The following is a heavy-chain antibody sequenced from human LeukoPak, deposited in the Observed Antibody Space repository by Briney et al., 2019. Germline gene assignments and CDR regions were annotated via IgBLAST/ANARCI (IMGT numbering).Heavy chain of an antibody. V-gene: IGHV3-23*01. CDR3: AKIVAGLDY. D-gene: IGHD2-15*01. CDR2: IGSSGSTT. CDR1: GFIFSNYG. Sequence: GGSLRLSCAASGFIFSNYGMSWVRQAAGKGLEWVSAIGSSGSTTYYADSVKGRFTISRDNSKNTLYLQMNSLRAEDTAVYYCAKIVAGLDYWGQGTLVTVSS. J-gene: IGHJ4*02.